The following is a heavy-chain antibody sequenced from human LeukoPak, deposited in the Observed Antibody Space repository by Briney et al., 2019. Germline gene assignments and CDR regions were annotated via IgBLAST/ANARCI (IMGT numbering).Heavy chain of an antibody. J-gene: IGHJ6*03. CDR3: ARSPTSSGYRYYYYYYMDV. D-gene: IGHD3-22*01. CDR1: GGSFSGYY. V-gene: IGHV4-34*01. Sequence: PSETLSLTCAVYGGSFSGYYWSWIRQPPGKGLEWIGEINHSGSTNYNPSLKSRVTISVDTSKNQFSLKLSSVTAADTAVYYCARSPTSSGYRYYYYYYMDVWGKGTTVTVSS. CDR2: INHSGST.